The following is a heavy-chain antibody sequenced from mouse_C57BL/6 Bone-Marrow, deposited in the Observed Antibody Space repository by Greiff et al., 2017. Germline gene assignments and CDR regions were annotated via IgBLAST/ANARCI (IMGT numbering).Heavy chain of an antibody. Sequence: DVQLQESGPELVKPGASVKISCKASGYSFTGYYMNWVKQSPEKSLEWIGEINPSTGGTTYNQKFKAKATLTVDKSSSTAYVQLKSLTSEDSAVYYCAVGPFDYWGQGTTLTVSS. V-gene: IGHV1-42*01. D-gene: IGHD4-1*01. CDR3: AVGPFDY. CDR2: INPSTGGT. J-gene: IGHJ2*01. CDR1: GYSFTGYY.